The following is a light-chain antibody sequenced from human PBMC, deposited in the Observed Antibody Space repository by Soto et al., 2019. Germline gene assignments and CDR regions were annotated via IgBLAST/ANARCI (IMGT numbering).Light chain of an antibody. CDR1: QSVTSTY. V-gene: IGKV3-20*01. J-gene: IGKJ4*01. Sequence: EIVLTQSPGTLSLSPGERATLSCRASQSVTSTYLAWYQQKPGQAPRLLIYGASSRATGIPDRFSGSGSGTDVTLTISTLEPEDFAVYYCQQCGRSPFTFGGGTKVEIK. CDR2: GAS. CDR3: QQCGRSPFT.